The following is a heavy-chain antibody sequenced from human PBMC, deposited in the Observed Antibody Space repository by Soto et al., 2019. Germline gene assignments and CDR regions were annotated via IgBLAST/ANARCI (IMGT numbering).Heavy chain of an antibody. Sequence: GGSLRLSCAASGFTFSNYAMHWVRQAPGKGLEYVSAISSNGGSTYYANSVKGRFTISRDNSKNTLYLQMGSLRAEDMAVYCCARGVVVVTATYGMDVWGQGTTVTVSS. CDR2: ISSNGGST. V-gene: IGHV3-64*01. CDR3: ARGVVVVTATYGMDV. CDR1: GFTFSNYA. J-gene: IGHJ6*02. D-gene: IGHD2-15*01.